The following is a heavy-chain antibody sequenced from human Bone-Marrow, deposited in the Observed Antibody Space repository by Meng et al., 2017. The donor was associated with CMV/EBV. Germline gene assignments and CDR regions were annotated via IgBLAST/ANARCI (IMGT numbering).Heavy chain of an antibody. CDR3: ARDMAIFGVKLYGMDV. Sequence: GGSLRLSCAASGVNFAAYPINWVRQAPGKGLEWVAFISYDGNNKYYAHSVRGRFSVSRDNYKNTVFLQMDGLRVEDTAVYYCARDMAIFGVKLYGMDVWGQGTSVTVSS. D-gene: IGHD3-3*01. CDR1: GVNFAAYP. CDR2: ISYDGNNK. J-gene: IGHJ6*02. V-gene: IGHV3-30-3*01.